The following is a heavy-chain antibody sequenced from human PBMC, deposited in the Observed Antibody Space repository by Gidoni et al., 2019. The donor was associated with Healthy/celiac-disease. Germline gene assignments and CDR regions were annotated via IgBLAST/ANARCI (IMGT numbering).Heavy chain of an antibody. Sequence: QVQLQESGPGLVKPSETLSLTCTVPGGSISSYYWSWIRQPPGKGLEWIGYIYYSGSTNYNPSLKSRVTISVDTSKNQFSLKLSSVTAADTAVYYCARHESSGWYGDDAFDIWGQGTMVTVSS. CDR1: GGSISSYY. V-gene: IGHV4-59*08. CDR3: ARHESSGWYGDDAFDI. J-gene: IGHJ3*02. CDR2: IYYSGST. D-gene: IGHD6-19*01.